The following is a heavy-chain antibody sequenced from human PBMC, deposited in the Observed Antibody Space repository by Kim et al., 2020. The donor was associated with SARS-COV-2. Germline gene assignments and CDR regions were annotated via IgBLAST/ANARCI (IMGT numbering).Heavy chain of an antibody. V-gene: IGHV3-33*06. CDR3: ANFES. J-gene: IGHJ4*02. Sequence: SDGSNKYYADSVMGRCTISRDNSKNMLFLQMNSLRAEDTAVYYCANFESWGQGTLVTVSS. CDR2: SDGSNK.